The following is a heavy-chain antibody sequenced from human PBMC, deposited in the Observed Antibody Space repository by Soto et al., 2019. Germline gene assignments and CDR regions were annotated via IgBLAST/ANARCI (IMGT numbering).Heavy chain of an antibody. V-gene: IGHV1-69*01. Sequence: QVQLVQSGAEVKKPGSSVKVSCKAPGGTFSSYAISWVRQAPGQGLEWMGGIIPIFGTAKYAQKFQGRVTTTADESTSTGYMELSSLRSEDTAVYYCARSQGGSSSLDIYYYYYYGMDVRGQGTTVTVSS. CDR1: GGTFSSYA. CDR2: IIPIFGTA. CDR3: ARSQGGSSSLDIYYYYYYGMDV. J-gene: IGHJ6*02. D-gene: IGHD2-15*01.